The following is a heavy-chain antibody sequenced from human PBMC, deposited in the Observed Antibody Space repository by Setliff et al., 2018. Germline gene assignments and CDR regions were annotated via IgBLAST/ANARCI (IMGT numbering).Heavy chain of an antibody. Sequence: PGGSLRLSCAASGFTFSNAWMSWVRQAPGKGLEWVGRVKNRRDGGTTDYAAPVKGRFTISRDDSKSIAYLRMNSLKIEDTAVYYCTRDFWPESSGFAFGQWGQGTLVTVSS. V-gene: IGHV3-15*01. D-gene: IGHD3-22*01. J-gene: IGHJ4*02. CDR1: GFTFSNAW. CDR2: VKNRRDGGTT. CDR3: TRDFWPESSGFAFGQ.